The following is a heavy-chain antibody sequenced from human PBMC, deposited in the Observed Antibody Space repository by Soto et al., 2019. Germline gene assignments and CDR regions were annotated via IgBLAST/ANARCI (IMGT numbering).Heavy chain of an antibody. CDR1: GGSFSGYY. J-gene: IGHJ4*02. D-gene: IGHD3-22*01. V-gene: IGHV4-59*01. CDR2: IYYSGST. Sequence: SETLSLTCPVCGGSFSGYYWRWIRQPPGKGLEWIGYIYYSGSTDYNPSLKSRVTISLETSKNQFSLKLSSVTAADTAMYYCARGSYYYDSLFDYWGQGALVTVSS. CDR3: ARGSYYYDSLFDY.